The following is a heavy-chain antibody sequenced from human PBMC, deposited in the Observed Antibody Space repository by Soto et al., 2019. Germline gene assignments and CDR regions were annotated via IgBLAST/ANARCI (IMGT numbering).Heavy chain of an antibody. CDR3: TRDFIYSSSWYTSALYYYYYYGMDV. CDR1: GFTFGDYA. Sequence: HPGGSLRLSCTASGFTFGDYAMSWFRQAPGKGLEWVGFIRSKAYGGTTEYAASVKGRFTISRDDSKSIAYLQMNSLKTEDTAVYYCTRDFIYSSSWYTSALYYYYYYGMDVWGQGTTVTVSS. J-gene: IGHJ6*02. V-gene: IGHV3-49*03. CDR2: IRSKAYGGTT. D-gene: IGHD6-13*01.